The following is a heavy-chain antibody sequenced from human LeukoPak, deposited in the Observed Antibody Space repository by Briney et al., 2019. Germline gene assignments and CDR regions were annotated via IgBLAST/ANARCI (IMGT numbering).Heavy chain of an antibody. J-gene: IGHJ4*02. CDR3: AKDISSGRPRHFDY. Sequence: GGSLRLSCAASGFTFTDFYMSWIRQAPGKGLEWVSYITNSGTTIYYADSVKGRFTISRDNAKNSLYLQMNSLRAEDTALYYCAKDISSGRPRHFDYWGQGTLVTVSS. CDR2: ITNSGTTI. D-gene: IGHD6-19*01. CDR1: GFTFTDFY. V-gene: IGHV3-11*01.